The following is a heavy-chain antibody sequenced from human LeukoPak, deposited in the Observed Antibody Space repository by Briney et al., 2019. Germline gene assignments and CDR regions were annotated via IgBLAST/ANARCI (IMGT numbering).Heavy chain of an antibody. CDR3: ARGAYNYGSGSYVFDY. J-gene: IGHJ4*02. CDR1: GVSITSYY. Sequence: SETLSLTCTVSGVSITSYYWSWIRQPAGKGLEWIGRIYTSGSTNYNPSLKSRVTMSVDTSKNQFSLKLSSVTAADTAVYYCARGAYNYGSGSYVFDYWGQGTLVTVSS. V-gene: IGHV4-4*07. D-gene: IGHD3-10*01. CDR2: IYTSGST.